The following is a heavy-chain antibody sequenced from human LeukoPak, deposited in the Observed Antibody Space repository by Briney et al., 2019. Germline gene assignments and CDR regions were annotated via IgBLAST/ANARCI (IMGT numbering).Heavy chain of an antibody. D-gene: IGHD3-3*01. CDR1: GGTFSSYA. V-gene: IGHV1-69*01. CDR3: ARDLNDLWSGYYPREREYYYYYYMDV. J-gene: IGHJ6*03. CDR2: IIPIFGTA. Sequence: SVNVSCKASGGTFSSYAISWVRQAPGQGLEWMGGIIPIFGTANYAQKFQGRVTITADESTSTAYMELSSLRSEDTAVYYCARDLNDLWSGYYPREREYYYYYYMDVWGKGTTVTVSS.